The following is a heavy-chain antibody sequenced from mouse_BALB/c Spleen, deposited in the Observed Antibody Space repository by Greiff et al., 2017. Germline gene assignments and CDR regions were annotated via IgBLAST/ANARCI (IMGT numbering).Heavy chain of an antibody. Sequence: VQLVESGPGLVAPSQCLSISCTVSGFSLTDYGVSWIRQPPGKGLEWLGVIWGGGSTYYNSALKSRLSISKDNSKSQVFLIMNSLQTDDTAMYYCAKRGGYDANGYFDVWGAGTTVTVSA. CDR3: AKRGGYDANGYFDV. CDR1: GFSLTDYG. CDR2: IWGGGST. V-gene: IGHV2-6-5*01. J-gene: IGHJ1*01. D-gene: IGHD2-2*01.